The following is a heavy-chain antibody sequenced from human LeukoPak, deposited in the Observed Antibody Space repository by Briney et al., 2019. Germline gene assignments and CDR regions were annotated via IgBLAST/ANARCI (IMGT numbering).Heavy chain of an antibody. CDR1: GYSFTSYW. Sequence: GESLKISCKGSGYSFTSYWIGWVRQMPGEGLEWMGIIYPGDSDTRYSPSFQGQVTISADKSISTAYLQWSSLKASDTAMYYCARLPYYYDSSGYPNFDYWGQGTLVTVSS. J-gene: IGHJ4*02. V-gene: IGHV5-51*01. D-gene: IGHD3-22*01. CDR2: IYPGDSDT. CDR3: ARLPYYYDSSGYPNFDY.